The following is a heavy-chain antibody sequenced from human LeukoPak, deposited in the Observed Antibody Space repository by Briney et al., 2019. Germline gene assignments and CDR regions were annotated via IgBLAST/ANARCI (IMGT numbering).Heavy chain of an antibody. Sequence: GGSLRLSCAASGFTFSGSAIHWVRQPSGKGLEWIGRIRIKANSYATAYAASVKGRFTVTRDDSKNTAYLQMNSLKIEDTAVYYCTRTPYDSSNWPTDYWGQGTLVPVSS. CDR1: GFTFSGSA. CDR3: TRTPYDSSNWPTDY. J-gene: IGHJ4*02. CDR2: IRIKANSYAT. D-gene: IGHD3-22*01. V-gene: IGHV3-73*01.